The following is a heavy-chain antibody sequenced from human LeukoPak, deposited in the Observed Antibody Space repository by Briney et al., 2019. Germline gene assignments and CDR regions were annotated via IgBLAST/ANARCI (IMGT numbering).Heavy chain of an antibody. J-gene: IGHJ4*02. Sequence: GGSLRLSCAASEFTFSFYSTNWVRQAPGKGLEWVSSLTSSSSKASYVDSVKGRFTIFRDNAQNSLYLQMDSLRGEDTAVYYCTRDGIGPHDFWGQGTLVTVSS. CDR2: LTSSSSKA. CDR3: TRDGIGPHDF. CDR1: EFTFSFYS. V-gene: IGHV3-21*06.